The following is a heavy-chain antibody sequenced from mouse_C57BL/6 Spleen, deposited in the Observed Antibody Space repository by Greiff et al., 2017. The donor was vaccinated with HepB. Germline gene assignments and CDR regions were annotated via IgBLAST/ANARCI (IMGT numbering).Heavy chain of an antibody. CDR2: IHPNSGST. CDR3: ARGGDYYGSHWYFEV. CDR1: GYTFTSYW. J-gene: IGHJ1*03. Sequence: QVQLQQPGAELVKPGASVKLSCKASGYTFTSYWMHWVKQRPGQGLEWIGMIHPNSGSTNYNETFKSKATLTVDNSSSTAYMQLSSLTSEDSAVYDCARGGDYYGSHWYFEVWGTRTTVTVSS. V-gene: IGHV1-64*01. D-gene: IGHD1-1*01.